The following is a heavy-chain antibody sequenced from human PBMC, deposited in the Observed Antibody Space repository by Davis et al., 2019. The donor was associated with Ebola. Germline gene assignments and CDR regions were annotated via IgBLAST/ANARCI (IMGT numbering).Heavy chain of an antibody. V-gene: IGHV1-8*01. CDR1: GYTFTSYD. D-gene: IGHD2-21*02. Sequence: ASVKVSCKASGYTFTSYDINWVRQATGQGPEWMGWMNPNSGNTGYAQKFQGRVTMTRNTSISTAYMELSSLRSEDTAVYYCARADSGDYYYYYGMDVWGKGTTVTVST. CDR3: ARADSGDYYYYYGMDV. J-gene: IGHJ6*04. CDR2: MNPNSGNT.